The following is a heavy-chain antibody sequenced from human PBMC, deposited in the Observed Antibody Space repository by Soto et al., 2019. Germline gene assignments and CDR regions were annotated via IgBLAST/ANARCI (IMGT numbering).Heavy chain of an antibody. V-gene: IGHV4-39*01. CDR1: GGSISSSSYY. J-gene: IGHJ6*02. CDR3: ARLAVAGRAGDYYYYYGMDV. Sequence: PSETLSLTCTVSGGSISSSSYYWGWIRQPPGKGLEWIGSIYYSGSTYYNPSLKSRVTISVDTSKNQFSLKLSSVTAADTAVYYCARLAVAGRAGDYYYYYGMDVWGQGTTVTVSS. D-gene: IGHD6-19*01. CDR2: IYYSGST.